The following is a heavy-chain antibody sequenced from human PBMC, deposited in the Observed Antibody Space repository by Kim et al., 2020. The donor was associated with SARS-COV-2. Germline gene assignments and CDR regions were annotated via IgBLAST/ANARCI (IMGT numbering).Heavy chain of an antibody. Sequence: GGSLRLSCAASGFTFSDYYMSWIRQAPGKGLEWVSYISSSGSTIYYADSVKGRFTISRDNAKNSLYLQMNSLRAEDTAVYYCARDRPWDWAISWFDPWGQGTLVTVSS. CDR3: ARDRPWDWAISWFDP. V-gene: IGHV3-11*01. CDR1: GFTFSDYY. CDR2: ISSSGSTI. J-gene: IGHJ5*02. D-gene: IGHD3-9*01.